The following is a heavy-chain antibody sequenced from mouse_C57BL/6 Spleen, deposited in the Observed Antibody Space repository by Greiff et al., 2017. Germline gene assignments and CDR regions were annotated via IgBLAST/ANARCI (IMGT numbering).Heavy chain of an antibody. V-gene: IGHV1-54*01. CDR2: INPGSGGT. CDR1: GYAFTNYL. J-gene: IGHJ4*01. D-gene: IGHD1-1*02. CDR3: ARRRDYSYAMDY. Sequence: LVESGAELVRPGTSVKVSCKASGYAFTNYLIEWVKQRPGQGLEWIGVINPGSGGTNYNEKFKGKATLTADKSSSTAYMQLSSLTSEDSAVYFCARRRDYSYAMDYWGQGTSVTVSS.